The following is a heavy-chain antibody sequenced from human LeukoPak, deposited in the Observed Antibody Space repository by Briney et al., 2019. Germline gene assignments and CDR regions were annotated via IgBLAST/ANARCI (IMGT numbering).Heavy chain of an antibody. CDR2: ISSSSTI. J-gene: IGHJ6*02. D-gene: IGHD1-1*01. Sequence: PGGSLRLSCAASGFTFSSYSMNWVRQAPGKGLEWVSYISSSSTIYYADSVKGRFTISRDNAKNSLYLQMNSLRAEDTAVYYCARGQLEWENYYYGMDVWGQGTTVTVSS. V-gene: IGHV3-48*01. CDR3: ARGQLEWENYYYGMDV. CDR1: GFTFSSYS.